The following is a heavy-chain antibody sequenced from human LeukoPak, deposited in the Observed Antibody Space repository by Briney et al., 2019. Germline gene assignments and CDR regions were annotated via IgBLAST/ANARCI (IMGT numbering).Heavy chain of an antibody. CDR1: GYSISSGYY. CDR2: IYHSWST. D-gene: IGHD3-10*02. V-gene: IGHV4-38-2*01. J-gene: IGHJ4*02. Sequence: SEPLSLTCAASGYSISSGYYWGWIRQPPVKGLEWIGSIYHSWSTYYNPSLKSRVTISVDTSKNQFSLKLSSVTAADTAVYYCARLSSGSYYPNDYWGQGTLVTVSS. CDR3: ARLSSGSYYPNDY.